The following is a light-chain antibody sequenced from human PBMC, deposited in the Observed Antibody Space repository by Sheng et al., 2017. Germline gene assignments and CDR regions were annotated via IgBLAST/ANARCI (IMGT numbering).Light chain of an antibody. CDR1: QNITSY. J-gene: IGKJ2*01. Sequence: DVQMTQSPSSLSASVGDRVTVTCRASQNITSYLNWYQQKPGKAPKLLIYTASSLQSGVPSRFSGGGSGTNFTLTISSLQPDDFVTYYCQQSNSPPRTFGQGTRLEIK. CDR2: TAS. V-gene: IGKV1-39*01. CDR3: QQSNSPPRT.